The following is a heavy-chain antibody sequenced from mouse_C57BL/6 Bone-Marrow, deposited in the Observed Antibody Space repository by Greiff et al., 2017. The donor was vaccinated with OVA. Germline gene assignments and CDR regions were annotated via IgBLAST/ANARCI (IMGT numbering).Heavy chain of an antibody. Sequence: VKLMESGPGLVAPSQSLSITCTVSGFSLTSYAISWVRQPPGKGLEWLGVIWTGGGTNYNSALKSRLSISKDNSKSQVFLKMNSLQTDDTARYYGARNPYYYADWYFDVWGTGTTVTVSS. CDR1: GFSLTSYA. J-gene: IGHJ1*03. CDR3: ARNPYYYADWYFDV. D-gene: IGHD1-1*01. CDR2: IWTGGGT. V-gene: IGHV2-9-1*01.